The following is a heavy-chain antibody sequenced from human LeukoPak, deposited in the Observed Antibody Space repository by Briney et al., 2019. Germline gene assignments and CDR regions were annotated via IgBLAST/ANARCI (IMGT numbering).Heavy chain of an antibody. V-gene: IGHV3-7*01. Sequence: VGSLRLSCAASGFTFSTCWMTWVRQPPGKGLEWVANIKQHGSEKYYVDSVKGRFTISRDTAKNSLYLQMNSLIAEGTAVYYCARVRGYSYGFSYWGQGTLVTVSS. CDR1: GFTFSTCW. CDR2: IKQHGSEK. J-gene: IGHJ4*02. D-gene: IGHD5-18*01. CDR3: ARVRGYSYGFSY.